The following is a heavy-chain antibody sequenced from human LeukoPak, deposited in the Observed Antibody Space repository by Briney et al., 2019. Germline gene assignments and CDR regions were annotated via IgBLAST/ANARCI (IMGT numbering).Heavy chain of an antibody. V-gene: IGHV1-8*03. Sequence: ASVKVSCKASGYTLTRFDINWVRQATGQGLEWMGWMSPNSGNTGYAQKFQGRVTITRNTSISTAYMEVSSLRSEDTAVYYCARASDGYFDYWGQGTLVTVSS. J-gene: IGHJ4*02. CDR2: MSPNSGNT. CDR3: ARASDGYFDY. CDR1: GYTLTRFD. D-gene: IGHD5-24*01.